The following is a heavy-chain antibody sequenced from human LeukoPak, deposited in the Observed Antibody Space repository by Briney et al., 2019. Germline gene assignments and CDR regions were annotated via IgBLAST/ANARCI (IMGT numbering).Heavy chain of an antibody. Sequence: GASVKVSCKASGYTLTDYYMHWVRQAPGQGLEWMGRINPNSGGTNYAQKFQGRVTMTRDTSINTAYMELSRLRSDDTAIYYCARILLRSSQYYFDYWGQGTLVTVSS. V-gene: IGHV1-2*06. J-gene: IGHJ4*02. CDR1: GYTLTDYY. D-gene: IGHD3-10*01. CDR2: INPNSGGT. CDR3: ARILLRSSQYYFDY.